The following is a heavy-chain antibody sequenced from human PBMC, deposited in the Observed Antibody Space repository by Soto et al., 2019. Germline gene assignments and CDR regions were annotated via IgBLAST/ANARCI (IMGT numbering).Heavy chain of an antibody. CDR1: GFTFSSYA. CDR3: VKRARDISTTHKSSQH. V-gene: IGHV3-64D*08. CDR2: ISSNGGST. J-gene: IGHJ1*01. Sequence: GGSLRLSCSASGFTFSSYAMHWVRQAPGKGLEYVSAISSNGGSTYYADSVKGRFTISRDNSKNTLYLQMSSLRAEDTAVYYCVKRARDISTTHKSSQHGGKGTLVPVSS. D-gene: IGHD2-2*01.